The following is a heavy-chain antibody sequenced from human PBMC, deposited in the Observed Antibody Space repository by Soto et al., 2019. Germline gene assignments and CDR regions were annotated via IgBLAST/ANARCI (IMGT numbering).Heavy chain of an antibody. CDR1: GFTFSSYS. Sequence: GGSLRLSCAASGFTFSSYSMNWVRQAPGKGLEWVSYISSSSSTIYYADSVKGRFTISRDNAKNSLYLQMNSLRDEDTAVYYCARVRFLEWYPAYFDYWGQGTLVTVSS. V-gene: IGHV3-48*02. CDR3: ARVRFLEWYPAYFDY. J-gene: IGHJ4*02. CDR2: ISSSSSTI. D-gene: IGHD3-3*01.